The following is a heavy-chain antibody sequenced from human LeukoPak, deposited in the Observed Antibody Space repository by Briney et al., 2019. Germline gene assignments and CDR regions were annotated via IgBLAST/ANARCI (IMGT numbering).Heavy chain of an antibody. Sequence: ASVKVSCKASGYNFTSYYMHWVRQAPGQGLEWMGIINPSGGSTSYAQKFQGRVTMTRSTSTSTAYMELSSLRSEDTAVYYCARRRYSGQRAVGVFWFDPWGQGTLVTVSS. CDR2: INPSGGST. V-gene: IGHV1-46*01. D-gene: IGHD5-12*01. CDR1: GYNFTSYY. J-gene: IGHJ5*02. CDR3: ARRRYSGQRAVGVFWFDP.